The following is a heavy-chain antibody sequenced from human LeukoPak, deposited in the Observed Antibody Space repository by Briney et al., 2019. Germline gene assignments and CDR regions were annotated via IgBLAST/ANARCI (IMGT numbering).Heavy chain of an antibody. CDR3: ASRTNSSGPIEDY. V-gene: IGHV4-34*01. CDR1: GGSFSGYY. CDR2: INHSGST. D-gene: IGHD6-19*01. J-gene: IGHJ4*02. Sequence: SETLSLTCAVYGGSFSGYYWSWIRQPPGKGLEWIGEINHSGSTNYNPSLKSRVTISVDTSKNQFSLKLSSVTAADTAVYYCASRTNSSGPIEDYWGQGTLVTVSS.